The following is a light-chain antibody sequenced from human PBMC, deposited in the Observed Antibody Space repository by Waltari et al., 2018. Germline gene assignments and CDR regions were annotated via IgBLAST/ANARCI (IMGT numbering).Light chain of an antibody. J-gene: IGLJ3*02. V-gene: IGLV1-44*01. CDR2: SNN. Sequence: QSVVTQPPSASGTPGQRVTISCSGSSSNIGRNTVNWYQQLPGTAPKLLFYSNNRRPSGVPDRFSGSKAGTSASLAISGLQSEDEADYYCAAWDDSRNAVVLGGGTKLTVL. CDR1: SSNIGRNT. CDR3: AAWDDSRNAVV.